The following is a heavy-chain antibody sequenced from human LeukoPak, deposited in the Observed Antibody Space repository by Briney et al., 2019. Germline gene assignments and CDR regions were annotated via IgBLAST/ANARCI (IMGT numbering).Heavy chain of an antibody. CDR1: GGSLSTYY. CDR3: ARQYDFWSGFHFDY. CDR2: IFDSGST. V-gene: IGHV4-59*08. J-gene: IGHJ4*02. Sequence: SETLSLTCTVSGGSLSTYYWSWIRQPPGKGLEWIGYIFDSGSTSYNPSLKSRVTISVDTSTNQFSLRLSSVTAADTAIYYCARQYDFWSGFHFDYWGQGTLVTVSP. D-gene: IGHD3-3*01.